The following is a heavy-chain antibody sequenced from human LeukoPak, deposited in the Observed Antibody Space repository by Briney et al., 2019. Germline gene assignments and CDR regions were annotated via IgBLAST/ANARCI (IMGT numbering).Heavy chain of an antibody. Sequence: ASVKVSCKASGYTFTDRYIHWVQQAPGQGLEWMGWIYPNGGCTNYAQKFQGRVTMTRDTSISTAYLELSRLTSDDTAVYYCARDNNGNSFEYWGQGTLVAVSS. J-gene: IGHJ4*02. CDR3: ARDNNGNSFEY. D-gene: IGHD1-26*01. V-gene: IGHV1-2*02. CDR2: IYPNGGCT. CDR1: GYTFTDRY.